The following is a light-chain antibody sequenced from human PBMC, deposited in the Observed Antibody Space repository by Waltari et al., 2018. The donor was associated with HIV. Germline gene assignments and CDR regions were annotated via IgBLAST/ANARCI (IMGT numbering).Light chain of an antibody. J-gene: IGLJ2*01. CDR3: SSYAGSNNFGV. V-gene: IGLV2-8*01. CDR1: RSDVGGYNS. Sequence: QSALTQPPSASGSPGQSVTISCTGTRSDVGGYNSVSWYQQHPGKAPKLMIYEVSKRPSGVPDRFSGSKSGNTASLTVSGLQAEDEADYYCSSYAGSNNFGVFGGGTKLTVL. CDR2: EVS.